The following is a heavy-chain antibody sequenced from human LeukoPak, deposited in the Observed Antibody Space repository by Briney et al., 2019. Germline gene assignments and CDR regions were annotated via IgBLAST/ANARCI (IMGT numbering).Heavy chain of an antibody. CDR2: IYYSGST. CDR1: GGSISSYY. D-gene: IGHD3-10*01. CDR3: ARVEEGYGSGRRENYYYYYMDV. J-gene: IGHJ6*03. Sequence: SETLSLTCTVSGGSISSYYWSWIRQPPGKGLEWIGYIYYSGSTNYNPSLKSRVTISVDTSKNQFSLKLASVTAADTAVYYCARVEEGYGSGRRENYYYYYMDVWGKGTTVTISS. V-gene: IGHV4-59*01.